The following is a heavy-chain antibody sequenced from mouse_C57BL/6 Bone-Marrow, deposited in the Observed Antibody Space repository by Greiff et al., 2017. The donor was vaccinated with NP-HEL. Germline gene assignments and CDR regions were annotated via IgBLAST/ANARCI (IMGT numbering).Heavy chain of an antibody. CDR1: GFTFSDFY. CDR3: ARDTVGYYAMDY. CDR2: SRNNANDYTT. J-gene: IGHJ4*01. Sequence: EVKLVESGGGLVQSGRSLRLSCATSGFTFSDFYMEWVRQAPGKGLEWIAASRNNANDYTTEYSASGKGRFIVSRDTSQSILYLQMNALRAEDTAIYYCARDTVGYYAMDYWGQGTSVTVSS. V-gene: IGHV7-1*01.